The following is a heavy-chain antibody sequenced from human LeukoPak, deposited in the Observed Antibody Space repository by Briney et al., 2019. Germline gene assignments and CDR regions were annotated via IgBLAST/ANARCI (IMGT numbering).Heavy chain of an antibody. Sequence: PGGSLRLSCAASGFTFSYYSMTWVRQAPGKGLEWVSGISGSGGNTYYGDSVKGRFTMSRDNSKNTVYLQMNSLRADDTAVYYCAKDLKAIVVSAAIRGYFDYWGQGTLVTVSS. D-gene: IGHD2-2*02. CDR3: AKDLKAIVVSAAIRGYFDY. CDR1: GFTFSYYS. J-gene: IGHJ4*02. CDR2: ISGSGGNT. V-gene: IGHV3-23*01.